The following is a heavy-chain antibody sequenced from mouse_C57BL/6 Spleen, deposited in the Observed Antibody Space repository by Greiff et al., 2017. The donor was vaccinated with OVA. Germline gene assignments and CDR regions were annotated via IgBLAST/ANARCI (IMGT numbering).Heavy chain of an antibody. Sequence: QVQLQQSGAELVKPGASVKISCKASGYAFSSYWMNWVKQRPGKGLEWIGQIYPGDGDTNYNGKFKGKATLTADKSSSTAYMQLSSLTSEDSAVYFCARRTAQAHYYAMDYWGQGTSVTVSS. J-gene: IGHJ4*01. D-gene: IGHD3-2*02. V-gene: IGHV1-80*01. CDR3: ARRTAQAHYYAMDY. CDR1: GYAFSSYW. CDR2: IYPGDGDT.